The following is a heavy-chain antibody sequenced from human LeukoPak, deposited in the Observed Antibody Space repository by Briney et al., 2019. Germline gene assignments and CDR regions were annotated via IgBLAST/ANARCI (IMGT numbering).Heavy chain of an antibody. CDR1: GYTFIGYY. J-gene: IGHJ3*02. D-gene: IGHD5-24*01. CDR3: ARGPGDGYYTERAFDI. V-gene: IGHV1-2*02. Sequence: ASVKVSCKAPGYTFIGYYMHSVRQAPGQGLEWMGWINPNSGGTNYAQKFQGRVTMTRDTSISTAYMELIRLRSDDTAVYYGARGPGDGYYTERAFDIWGQGTMVTVSS. CDR2: INPNSGGT.